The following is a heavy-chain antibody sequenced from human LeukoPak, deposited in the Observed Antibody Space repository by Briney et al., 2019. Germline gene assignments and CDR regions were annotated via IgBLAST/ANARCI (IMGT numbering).Heavy chain of an antibody. Sequence: SETLSLTCAVYGGSFSGYYWSWIRQPPGKGLEWIGEINHSGSTNYNPSLKSRVTISVDTSKNQFSLKLSSVTAADTAVYYCARAIQIVPFYYYGMDVWGQGTTVTVSS. CDR1: GGSFSGYY. D-gene: IGHD2-2*01. CDR2: INHSGST. CDR3: ARAIQIVPFYYYGMDV. V-gene: IGHV4-34*01. J-gene: IGHJ6*02.